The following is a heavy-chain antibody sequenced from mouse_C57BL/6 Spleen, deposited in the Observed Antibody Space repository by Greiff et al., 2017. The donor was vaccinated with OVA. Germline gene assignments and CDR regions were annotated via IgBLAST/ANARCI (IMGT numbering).Heavy chain of an antibody. V-gene: IGHV1-55*01. J-gene: IGHJ3*01. CDR3: AREVHYGNSWFAY. CDR2: IYPGSGST. Sequence: QVQLQQPGAELVKPGASVKMSCKASGYTFTSYWITWVKQRPGQGLEWIGDIYPGSGSTNYNEKFKSKATLTVDTSSSTAYMQLSSLTSEDSAVYYCAREVHYGNSWFAYWGQGTLVTVFA. D-gene: IGHD2-1*01. CDR1: GYTFTSYW.